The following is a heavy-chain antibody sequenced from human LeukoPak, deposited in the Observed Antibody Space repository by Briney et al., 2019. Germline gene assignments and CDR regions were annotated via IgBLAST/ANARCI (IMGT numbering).Heavy chain of an antibody. CDR3: PRPYDSSGYYSVYFDY. CDR1: GYTFTSYG. Sequence: GASVKVSCKASGYTFTSYGISWVRQAPGQGLEWMGWISTYNGNTNYAQKLQGRFTMTTDTPTSTAYMELRSLRPDDPAVYYCPRPYDSSGYYSVYFDYWGQGTLVTVSS. D-gene: IGHD3-22*01. CDR2: ISTYNGNT. J-gene: IGHJ4*02. V-gene: IGHV1-18*01.